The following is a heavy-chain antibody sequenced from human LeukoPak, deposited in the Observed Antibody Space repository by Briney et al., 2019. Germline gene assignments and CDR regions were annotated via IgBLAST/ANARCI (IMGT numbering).Heavy chain of an antibody. CDR1: GGSISSYY. CDR2: IYTSGST. CDR3: ARDELGPNYYDSSGSGDYFDY. D-gene: IGHD3-22*01. Sequence: SETLSLTCTVSGGSISSYYWSWIRQPAGKGLEWIGRIYTSGSTNYNPSLKSRVTMSVDTSKNQFSLKLSSVAAADTAVYYCARDELGPNYYDSSGSGDYFDYWGQGTLVTVSS. V-gene: IGHV4-4*07. J-gene: IGHJ4*02.